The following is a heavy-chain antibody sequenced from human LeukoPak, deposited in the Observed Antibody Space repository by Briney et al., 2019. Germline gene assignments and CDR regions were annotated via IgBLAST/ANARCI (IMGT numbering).Heavy chain of an antibody. Sequence: SETLSLTCTVSGGSISSYYWSWIRQPPGKGLEWIGYIYYSGSTNYNPSLTSRVTISVDTSKNQFSLKLSSVTAADTAVYYCARSHRGGGSGYYYWGQGTLVTVSS. CDR2: IYYSGST. D-gene: IGHD3-3*01. J-gene: IGHJ4*02. V-gene: IGHV4-59*01. CDR3: ARSHRGGGSGYYY. CDR1: GGSISSYY.